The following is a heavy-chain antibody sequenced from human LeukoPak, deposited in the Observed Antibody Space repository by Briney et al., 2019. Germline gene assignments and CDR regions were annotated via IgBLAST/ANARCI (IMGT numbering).Heavy chain of an antibody. D-gene: IGHD3-22*01. CDR2: ISAYNGNT. V-gene: IGHV1-18*01. CDR3: ARGPYYYDSSGYYFRYFDY. CDR1: GYTFTSYG. Sequence: ASVKVSCKTSGYTFTSYGISWVRQAPGQGLEWMGWISAYNGNTNYAQNLQGRVTMTTDTSTSTAYMELRSLRSDDTAVYYCARGPYYYDSSGYYFRYFDYWGQGTLVTVSS. J-gene: IGHJ4*02.